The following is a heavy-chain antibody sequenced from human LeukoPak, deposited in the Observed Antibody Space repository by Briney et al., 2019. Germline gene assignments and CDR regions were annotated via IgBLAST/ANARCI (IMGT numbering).Heavy chain of an antibody. CDR1: GGSISSSSYY. CDR2: IYYSGST. J-gene: IGHJ3*02. D-gene: IGHD3-9*01. Sequence: SETLSLTCIVSGGSISSSSYYWGWIRQPPGKGLEWIGSIYYSGSTYYNPSLKSRVTISVDTSKNQFSLKLSSVTAADTAVYYCARGGVLRYFDWSSGTDAFDIWGQGTMVTVSS. CDR3: ARGGVLRYFDWSSGTDAFDI. V-gene: IGHV4-39*07.